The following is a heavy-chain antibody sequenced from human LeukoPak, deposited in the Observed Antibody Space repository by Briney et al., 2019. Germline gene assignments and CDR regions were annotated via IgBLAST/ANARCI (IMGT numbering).Heavy chain of an antibody. CDR2: IYYSGST. Sequence: SETLSLTCTVSGGSISSYYWSWIRQPPGKGLEWIGYIYYSGSTNYNPSLKSRVTISVDTSKNQFSLKLSSVTAADTAVYYCASQYYDFWSGYYRFDPWGQGTLVTVSS. D-gene: IGHD3-3*01. V-gene: IGHV4-59*12. CDR1: GGSISSYY. J-gene: IGHJ5*02. CDR3: ASQYYDFWSGYYRFDP.